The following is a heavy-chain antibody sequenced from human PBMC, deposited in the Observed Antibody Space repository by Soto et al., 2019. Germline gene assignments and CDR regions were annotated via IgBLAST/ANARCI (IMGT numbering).Heavy chain of an antibody. CDR1: GGSVSSGSYY. D-gene: IGHD1-26*01. CDR2: IYYSGST. CDR3: ARVHSGSLYDAFDI. J-gene: IGHJ3*02. Sequence: SETLSLTCTVSGGSVSSGSYYWSWIRQPPGKGLEWIGYIYYSGSTNYNPSLKSRVTISVDTSKNQFSLKLGSVTAADTAVYYCARVHSGSLYDAFDIRGQGTMVTVSS. V-gene: IGHV4-61*01.